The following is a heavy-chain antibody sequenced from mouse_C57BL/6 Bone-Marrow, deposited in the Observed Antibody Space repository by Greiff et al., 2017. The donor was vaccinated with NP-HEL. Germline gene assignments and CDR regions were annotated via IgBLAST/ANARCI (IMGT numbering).Heavy chain of an antibody. Sequence: VQGVESGPGLVQPSQSLSITSTVSGFSLTSYGVHWVRQSPGKGLEWLGVIWSGGSTDYNAAFISRLSISKDNSKSQVFFKMNSLQADDTAIYYCARDTTGYWGQGTLVTVSA. J-gene: IGHJ3*01. V-gene: IGHV2-2*01. CDR3: ARDTTGY. CDR1: GFSLTSYG. D-gene: IGHD1-1*01. CDR2: IWSGGST.